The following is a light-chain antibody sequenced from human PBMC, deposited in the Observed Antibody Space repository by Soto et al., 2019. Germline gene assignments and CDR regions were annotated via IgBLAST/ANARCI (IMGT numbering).Light chain of an antibody. CDR1: SSDVGGYNF. J-gene: IGLJ2*01. V-gene: IGLV2-14*01. CDR3: SSYTGSRTLV. CDR2: EVS. Sequence: QSALTQPASVSGSPGQSITISCTGTSSDVGGYNFVSWYQHHPGKAPKLMIYEVSNRPSGVSNRFSGSKSGNTASLTISGLQAEDEADYYCSSYTGSRTLVFGGGTKVTVL.